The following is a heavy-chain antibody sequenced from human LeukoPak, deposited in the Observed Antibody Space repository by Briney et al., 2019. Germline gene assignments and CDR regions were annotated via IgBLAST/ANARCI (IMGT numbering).Heavy chain of an antibody. Sequence: GGSLRLSCAASGFTFSSYSMNWVRQAPGKGLEWVSPISSSSSYIYYADSVKGRFTISRDNAKNSLYLQMNSLRAEDTAVYYCARTDLGWYYYGMDVWGQGTTVTVSS. D-gene: IGHD5-24*01. J-gene: IGHJ6*02. CDR3: ARTDLGWYYYGMDV. V-gene: IGHV3-21*01. CDR1: GFTFSSYS. CDR2: ISSSSSYI.